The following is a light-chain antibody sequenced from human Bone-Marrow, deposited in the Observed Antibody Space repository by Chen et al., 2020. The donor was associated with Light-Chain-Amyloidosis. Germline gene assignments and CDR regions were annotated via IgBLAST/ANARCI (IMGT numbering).Light chain of an antibody. CDR1: DLPTKY. J-gene: IGLJ2*01. CDR2: RDT. Sequence: SYELTPPPSVSLSPGQTARTTCPGDDLPTKYAYWYQQKPGQAPVLVIHRDTERPSGISERFSGSSSGTTATLTISGVQAEDEADYHCQSADSSGTYEVIFGGGTKLTVL. CDR3: QSADSSGTYEVI. V-gene: IGLV3-25*03.